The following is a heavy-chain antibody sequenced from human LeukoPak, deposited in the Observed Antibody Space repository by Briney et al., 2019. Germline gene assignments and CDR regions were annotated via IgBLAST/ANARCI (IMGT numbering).Heavy chain of an antibody. CDR3: ARVGGYSSGWYATSDY. CDR2: IYSGGST. V-gene: IGHV3-53*01. CDR1: GFTVSSNY. J-gene: IGHJ4*02. Sequence: GGSLRLSCAASGFTVSSNYMSWVRQAPGKGLEWVSVIYSGGSTYYADSVKGRFTISRDNSKNTLYLQMNSLRAEDTAVYYCARVGGYSSGWYATSDYWGQGTLVTVSS. D-gene: IGHD6-19*01.